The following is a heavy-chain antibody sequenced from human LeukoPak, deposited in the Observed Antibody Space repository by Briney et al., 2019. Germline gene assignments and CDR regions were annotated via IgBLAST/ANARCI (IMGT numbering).Heavy chain of an antibody. Sequence: GGSLRLSCAASGFTFSSYTMNWVRQASGKGLEWVSYISSSSSTIYYADSVKGRFTISRDNAKHSLYLQMNSLRDEDTAVYYCARDCYDAYGMDVWGQGTTVTVSS. V-gene: IGHV3-48*02. J-gene: IGHJ6*02. CDR3: ARDCYDAYGMDV. D-gene: IGHD3-3*01. CDR2: ISSSSSTI. CDR1: GFTFSSYT.